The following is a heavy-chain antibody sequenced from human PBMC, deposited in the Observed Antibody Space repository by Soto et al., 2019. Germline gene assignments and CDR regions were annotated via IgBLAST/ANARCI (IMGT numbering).Heavy chain of an antibody. D-gene: IGHD3-22*01. Sequence: GGSLRLSCAASGFTFSNAWMSWVRQAPGKGLEWVGRIKSKTDGGTTDYAAPVKGRFTISRDDSKNTLYLQMNSLKTEDTAVYYCTTEWERCYYSSGYSYYLDYWGQGTLVTVSS. V-gene: IGHV3-15*01. CDR3: TTEWERCYYSSGYSYYLDY. CDR2: IKSKTDGGTT. CDR1: GFTFSNAW. J-gene: IGHJ4*02.